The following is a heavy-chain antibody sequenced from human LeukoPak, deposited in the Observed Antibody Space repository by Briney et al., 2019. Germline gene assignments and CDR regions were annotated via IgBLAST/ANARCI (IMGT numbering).Heavy chain of an antibody. V-gene: IGHV4-61*01. Sequence: PSETLSLTCTVSGGSISGSSYFWGWIRQPPGKGLEWIGSIYYSGSTNYNPSLQSRVTISVDTSKNQFSLNLSSVTAADTAVYYCARDFWGFDSWGQGTLVTVSS. CDR1: GGSISGSSYF. D-gene: IGHD3-16*01. CDR3: ARDFWGFDS. J-gene: IGHJ5*01. CDR2: IYYSGST.